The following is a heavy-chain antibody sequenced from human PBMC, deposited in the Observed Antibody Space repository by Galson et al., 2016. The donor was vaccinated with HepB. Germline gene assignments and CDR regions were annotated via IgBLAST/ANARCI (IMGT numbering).Heavy chain of an antibody. Sequence: SLRLSCAASGFTFSSYAMSWVRQAPGKGLEWVSGISGSGGSTYYADSVKGRFTISRDNSKNTLYLQMNSLRAEDTAVYYCANAPAAGFFDYWGQGILVTVSS. J-gene: IGHJ4*02. V-gene: IGHV3-23*01. CDR2: ISGSGGST. D-gene: IGHD6-13*01. CDR3: ANAPAAGFFDY. CDR1: GFTFSSYA.